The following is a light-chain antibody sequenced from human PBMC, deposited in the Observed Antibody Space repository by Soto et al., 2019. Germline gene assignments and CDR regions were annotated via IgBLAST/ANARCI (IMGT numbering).Light chain of an antibody. Sequence: DFQMTHSPSTLSASVLYIVTITCRASQNIRSRLAWFQQKPGKAPKLLIYDASTLESGVPSRFSGSGSGTEFTLTISSLQPEDFATYYCQEYNSDSWKFGQGTKVDIK. CDR1: QNIRSR. CDR2: DAS. V-gene: IGKV1-5*01. J-gene: IGKJ1*01. CDR3: QEYNSDSWK.